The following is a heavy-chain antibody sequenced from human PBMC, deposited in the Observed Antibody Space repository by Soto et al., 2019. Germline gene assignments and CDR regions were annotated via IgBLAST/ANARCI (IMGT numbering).Heavy chain of an antibody. V-gene: IGHV3-30*03. D-gene: IGHD2-8*02. CDR1: GCTVSTYG. CDR2: ISRDGGTK. Sequence: VQLLESGGGVVQPGRSLRLSCAVSGCTVSTYGMHWVRQAPGKGLEWVAVISRDGGTKYYADSVKGRFTISRDNSRNTLFLEMNSLRGDDMAVYYCTGEVASGYWGQGTLVTVSS. J-gene: IGHJ4*02. CDR3: TGEVASGY.